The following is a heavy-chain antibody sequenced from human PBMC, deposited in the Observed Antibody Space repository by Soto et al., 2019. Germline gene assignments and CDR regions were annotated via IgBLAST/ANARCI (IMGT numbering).Heavy chain of an antibody. CDR1: GGSISSYY. CDR3: ARHVSYDFWSGYYPDYYYMDV. J-gene: IGHJ6*03. Sequence: SETLSLTCTVSGGSISSYYWSWIRQPPGKGLEWIGYIYHSGSTNYNPSLKSRVTISVDTSKNQFSLKLSSVTAPDTAVYYCARHVSYDFWSGYYPDYYYMDVWGKGTTVTVSS. D-gene: IGHD3-3*01. V-gene: IGHV4-59*08. CDR2: IYHSGST.